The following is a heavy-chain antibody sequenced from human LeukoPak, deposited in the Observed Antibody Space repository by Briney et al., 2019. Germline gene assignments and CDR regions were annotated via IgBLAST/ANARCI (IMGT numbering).Heavy chain of an antibody. CDR1: GGSISSYY. V-gene: IGHV4-4*07. CDR2: IYTSGST. J-gene: IGHJ5*02. Sequence: SETVPLTCTVSGGSISSYYWSWIRQPAGKGLEWIGRIYTSGSTNYNPSLKSRVTISVDKSKNQFSLKLSSVTAADTAVYYCARGATMVRGVRDWFDPWGQAGQAGVSS. CDR3: ARGATMVRGVRDWFDP. D-gene: IGHD3-10*01.